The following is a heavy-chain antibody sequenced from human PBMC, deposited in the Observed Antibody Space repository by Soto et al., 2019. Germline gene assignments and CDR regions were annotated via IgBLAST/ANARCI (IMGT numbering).Heavy chain of an antibody. CDR3: SRENWFQDY. J-gene: IGHJ4*02. Sequence: EVQLVESGGGLVQPGGSLRLSCAASGFTFSVYYMTWVRQAPGKGLEWVASIKNDGSGQYYVDSVKGRFIISRDNVKNSVYLQMNSLRAGDTALYYCSRENWFQDYWGQGTLVTVSS. D-gene: IGHD3-10*01. V-gene: IGHV3-7*03. CDR2: IKNDGSGQ. CDR1: GFTFSVYY.